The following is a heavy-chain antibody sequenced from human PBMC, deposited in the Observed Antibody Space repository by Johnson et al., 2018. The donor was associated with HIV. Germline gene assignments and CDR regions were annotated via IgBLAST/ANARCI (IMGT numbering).Heavy chain of an antibody. D-gene: IGHD4-17*01. CDR1: GFTFSSSA. CDR3: VKEASRGTVTQAPDAFDI. Sequence: QVQLVESGGGVVQPGRSLSLSCAASGFTFSSSAMYWVRQAPGKGLEWVAFIWYDGSRKYYPDSVQGRFTISRVNSKNMLYLQMNSLRVEDTAVYYCVKEASRGTVTQAPDAFDIWGQGTVVTVSS. J-gene: IGHJ3*02. V-gene: IGHV3-30*02. CDR2: IWYDGSRK.